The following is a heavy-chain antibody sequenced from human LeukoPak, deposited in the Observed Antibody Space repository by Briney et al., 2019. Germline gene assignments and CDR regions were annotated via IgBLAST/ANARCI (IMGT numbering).Heavy chain of an antibody. CDR2: INPNSGGT. CDR1: GYTFTSYG. CDR3: VRDLGVDTSMIFFDF. V-gene: IGHV1-18*01. D-gene: IGHD5-18*01. J-gene: IGHJ4*02. Sequence: ASVKVSCKASGYTFTSYGISWVRQAPGQGLEWMGWINPNSGGTNYVQKFQGRVTMTTDTSTSTAYMELRSLRSDDTAVFYCVRDLGVDTSMIFFDFWGQGTLVTVSS.